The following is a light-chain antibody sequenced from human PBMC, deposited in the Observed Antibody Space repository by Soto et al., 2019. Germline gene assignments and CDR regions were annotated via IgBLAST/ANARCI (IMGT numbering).Light chain of an antibody. V-gene: IGLV2-14*01. CDR2: DVS. J-gene: IGLJ2*01. CDR1: SSDVGGYNY. Sequence: QSALTQPASVSGSPGQSITVSCTGTSSDVGGYNYVSWYQQRPGKAPKLMIYDVSNRPSGVSNRFSGSKSGNTASLTISGLQAEDEADYYCSSYTSSSTVVFGGGTKVTGL. CDR3: SSYTSSSTVV.